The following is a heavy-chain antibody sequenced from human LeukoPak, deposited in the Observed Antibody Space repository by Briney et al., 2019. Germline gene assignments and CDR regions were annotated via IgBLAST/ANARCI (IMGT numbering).Heavy chain of an antibody. CDR1: GFTFSSYA. D-gene: IGHD3-10*01. J-gene: IGHJ4*02. CDR2: ISGSGGST. CDR3: AREITMVRGVILSVYFDY. V-gene: IGHV3-23*01. Sequence: GGPLRLTCAASGFTFSSYAMSWVRQAPGKGLEWVSAISGSGGSTYYADSVKGRFTISRDNSKNTLYLQMNSLRAEDTAVYYCAREITMVRGVILSVYFDYWGQGTLVTVSS.